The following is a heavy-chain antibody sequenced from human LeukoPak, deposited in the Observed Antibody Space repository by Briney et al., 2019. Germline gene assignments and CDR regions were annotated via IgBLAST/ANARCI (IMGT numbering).Heavy chain of an antibody. Sequence: PGGSLRLSCVASGFTFNNYAMNWVRQVPGEGLEWVSSISGNDGRTYYAGSVKGRFTISRDNSKKTVYLQMNSLRAEDTAVYYCAKDWADFWSGYFLFDYWGRGTLVTVSS. D-gene: IGHD3-3*01. J-gene: IGHJ4*02. V-gene: IGHV3-23*01. CDR2: ISGNDGRT. CDR1: GFTFNNYA. CDR3: AKDWADFWSGYFLFDY.